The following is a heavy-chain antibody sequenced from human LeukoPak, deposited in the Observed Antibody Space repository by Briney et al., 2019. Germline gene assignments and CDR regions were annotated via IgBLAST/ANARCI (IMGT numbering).Heavy chain of an antibody. CDR2: LYTSGST. CDR1: GGSISTYF. V-gene: IGHV4-4*07. Sequence: SETLSLTCTVSGGSISTYFWSWIRQPAGKGLEWIGRLYTSGSTNYNPSLKSRLTMSADTSKNQFSLNLRSVTAADTAIYYCARDRVDSSGYYYYYGIDVWGQGTAVTVSS. D-gene: IGHD3-22*01. J-gene: IGHJ6*02. CDR3: ARDRVDSSGYYYYYGIDV.